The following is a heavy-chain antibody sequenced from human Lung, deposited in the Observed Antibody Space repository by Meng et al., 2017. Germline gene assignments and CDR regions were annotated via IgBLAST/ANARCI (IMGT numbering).Heavy chain of an antibody. CDR3: ARGPTTMAHDFDY. CDR2: INHSGST. J-gene: IGHJ4*02. Sequence: ARLQQGGAGLLKPSETLSLTCVVSGGSFSDYYWSWIRQPPGKGLEWIGEINHSGSTNYNPSLESRATISVDTSQNNLSLKLSSVTAADSAVYYCARGPTTMAHDFDYWGQGTLVTVSS. CDR1: GGSFSDYY. V-gene: IGHV4-34*01. D-gene: IGHD4-11*01.